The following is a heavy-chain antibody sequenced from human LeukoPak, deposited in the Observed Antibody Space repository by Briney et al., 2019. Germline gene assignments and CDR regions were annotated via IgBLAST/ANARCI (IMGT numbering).Heavy chain of an antibody. V-gene: IGHV3-7*01. CDR3: ARDLNCGGDCYSGAFDY. Sequence: GGSLRLSCAASGFTFSSYWMIWVRQAPGKGLEWVANIKQDGSEKYYVDSVKGRFTISRDNAKNSLYLQMNSLRAEDTAVYYCARDLNCGGDCYSGAFDYWGQGTLVTVSS. CDR2: IKQDGSEK. CDR1: GFTFSSYW. J-gene: IGHJ4*02. D-gene: IGHD2-21*02.